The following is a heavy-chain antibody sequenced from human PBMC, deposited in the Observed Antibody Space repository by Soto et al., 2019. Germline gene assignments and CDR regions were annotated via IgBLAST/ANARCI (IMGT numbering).Heavy chain of an antibody. CDR1: GDVFRSYG. V-gene: IGHV1-69*13. Sequence: SVKVSCKASGDVFRSYGINWVRQAPGQGLEWMGGIIPISGTTNYAQKFQGRVAITADESTDTVYMELSRLRSEDTAVYFCARVRCFNGLCHTADYGMDVWGQGTTVTVS. J-gene: IGHJ6*02. CDR2: IIPISGTT. D-gene: IGHD2-8*01. CDR3: ARVRCFNGLCHTADYGMDV.